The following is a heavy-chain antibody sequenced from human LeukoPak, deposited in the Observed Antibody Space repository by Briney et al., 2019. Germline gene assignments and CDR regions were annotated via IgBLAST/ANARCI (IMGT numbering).Heavy chain of an antibody. CDR1: GGSFSGYY. V-gene: IGHV4-34*01. D-gene: IGHD2-2*01. CDR3: ARGPRLGYCSSTSCPSKRYYFDY. J-gene: IGHJ4*02. CDR2: INHCGST. Sequence: SETLSLTCAVYGGSFSGYYWSWIRHPPGKGLVWLGEINHCGSTKYNPLLKRRVPIPVDASKNQFSLKLSSVTAADTAVYYCARGPRLGYCSSTSCPSKRYYFDYWGEGTLVTVSS.